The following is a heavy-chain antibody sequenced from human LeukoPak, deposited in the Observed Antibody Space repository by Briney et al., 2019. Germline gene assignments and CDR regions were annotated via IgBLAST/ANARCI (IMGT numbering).Heavy chain of an antibody. CDR2: ISSSSSYI. V-gene: IGHV3-21*01. CDR1: GFTFSSYS. J-gene: IGHJ4*02. D-gene: IGHD6-19*01. CDR3: ARDRQWMVFDY. Sequence: GGSLRLSCAASGFTFSSYSMNWVRQAPGRGLEWVSSISSSSSYIYYADSVKGRFTISRDNAKNSLYLQMNSLRAEDTAVYYCARDRQWMVFDYWGQGTLVTVSS.